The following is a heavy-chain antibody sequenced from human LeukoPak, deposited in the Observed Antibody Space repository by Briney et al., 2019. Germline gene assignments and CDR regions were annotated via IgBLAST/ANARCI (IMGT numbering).Heavy chain of an antibody. Sequence: GASVKVSCKASGGTFSSYAISWVRQAPGQGLEWMGGIIPIFGTANYAQKFQGRVTITTDESTSTAYMELSSLRSEDTAVYYCARGGGYSSSWYWFDPWGQGTLVTVSS. D-gene: IGHD6-13*01. J-gene: IGHJ5*02. CDR3: ARGGGYSSSWYWFDP. CDR1: GGTFSSYA. V-gene: IGHV1-69*05. CDR2: IIPIFGTA.